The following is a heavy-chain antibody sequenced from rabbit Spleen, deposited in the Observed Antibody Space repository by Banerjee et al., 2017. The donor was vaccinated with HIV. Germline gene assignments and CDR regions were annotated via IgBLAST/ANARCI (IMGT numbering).Heavy chain of an antibody. D-gene: IGHD8-1*01. Sequence: QLKESGGGLVQTGGSLKLSCKASGFTLSSYYMNWVRQAPGKGLEWIGYIDPVFGITYYANWVNGRFSISRENAQNTVFLQMTSLTAADTATYFCARDSGSSFSSYGMDLWGQGTLVTVS. J-gene: IGHJ6*01. CDR1: GFTLSSYY. CDR2: IDPVFGIT. CDR3: ARDSGSSFSSYGMDL. V-gene: IGHV1S7*01.